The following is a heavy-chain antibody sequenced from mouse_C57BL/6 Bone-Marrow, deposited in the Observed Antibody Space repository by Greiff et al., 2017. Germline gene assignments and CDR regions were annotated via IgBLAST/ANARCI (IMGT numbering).Heavy chain of an antibody. CDR3: ARQLYYGSSPLGDY. D-gene: IGHD1-1*01. V-gene: IGHV5-17*01. CDR1: GFTFSDYG. CDR2: ISSGSSTI. Sequence: EVQLVESGGGLVKPGGSLKLSCAASGFTFSDYGMHWVRQAPEKGLEWVAYISSGSSTIYYADTVKGRFTISRDNAKNTLFLQMTSLRSEDTAMYYCARQLYYGSSPLGDYWGQGTTLTVSS. J-gene: IGHJ2*01.